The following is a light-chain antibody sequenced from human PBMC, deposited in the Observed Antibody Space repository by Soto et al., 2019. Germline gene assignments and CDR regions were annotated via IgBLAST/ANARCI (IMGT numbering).Light chain of an antibody. V-gene: IGKV1-39*01. CDR2: SAS. CDR1: QGLXSY. J-gene: IGKJ5*01. CDR3: QQYYSVPRT. Sequence: LMTQSASSLSASLSDSVTITCRASQGLXSYVNWSQQKPGQAPELLXYSASTLQSGVPSRLSGSGSGTDFTRTISCLQSDDSVTYYCQQYYSVPRTFGQGTRVEIK.